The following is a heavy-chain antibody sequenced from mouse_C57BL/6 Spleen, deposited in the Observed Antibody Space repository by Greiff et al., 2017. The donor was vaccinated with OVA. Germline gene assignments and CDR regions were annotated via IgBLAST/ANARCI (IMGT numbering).Heavy chain of an antibody. Sequence: VQLQQSGAELVRPGASVTLSCKASGYTFTDYEMHWVKQTPVHGLEWIGAIDPETGGTAYNQKFKGKAILTADKSSSTAYMELRSLTSEDSAVYYCTRSAGYWYFDVWGTGTTVTVSS. D-gene: IGHD1-2*01. V-gene: IGHV1-15*01. J-gene: IGHJ1*03. CDR3: TRSAGYWYFDV. CDR2: IDPETGGT. CDR1: GYTFTDYE.